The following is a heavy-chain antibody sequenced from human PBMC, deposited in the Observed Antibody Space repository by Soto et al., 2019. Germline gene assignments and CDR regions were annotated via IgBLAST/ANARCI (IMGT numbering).Heavy chain of an antibody. CDR2: ISAYNGNT. D-gene: IGHD3-3*01. J-gene: IGHJ4*02. Sequence: AASVKVSCKASGYTFTSYGISWVRQAPGQGLEWMGWISAYNGNTNYAQKLQGRVTMTTDTSTSTAYMELRSLRSDDTAVYYCARGPRGTIFGVVIPHPFDYWGQGTLVTVSS. CDR1: GYTFTSYG. CDR3: ARGPRGTIFGVVIPHPFDY. V-gene: IGHV1-18*04.